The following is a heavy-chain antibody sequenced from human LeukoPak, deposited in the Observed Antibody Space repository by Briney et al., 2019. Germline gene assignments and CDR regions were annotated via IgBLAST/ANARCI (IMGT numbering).Heavy chain of an antibody. CDR1: RFSFSSYG. CDR2: IHSGGNT. D-gene: IGHD3-10*01. V-gene: IGHV3-53*01. CDR3: ARTTYYYDSGSYYVIDY. J-gene: IGHJ4*02. Sequence: GGSLRLSCVASRFSFSSYGMNWVRQAPGKGLEWVSIIHSGGNTYYADSVKGRFTVSRDNSNNTLFLQMNSLRAEDTAVYYCARTTYYYDSGSYYVIDYWGQGTLVTVSS.